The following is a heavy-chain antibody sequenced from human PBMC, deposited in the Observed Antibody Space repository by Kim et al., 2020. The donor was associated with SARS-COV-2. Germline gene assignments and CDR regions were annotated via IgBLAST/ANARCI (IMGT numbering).Heavy chain of an antibody. J-gene: IGHJ6*02. CDR2: INPSGGST. V-gene: IGHV1-46*01. CDR1: GYTFTSYY. D-gene: IGHD2-15*01. CDR3: ARDLVGCSGGSCYFRMDV. Sequence: ASVKVSCKASGYTFTSYYMHWVRQAPGQGLEWMGIINPSGGSTSYAQKFQGRVTMTSDTSTSTVYMELSSLRSEDTAVYYCARDLVGCSGGSCYFRMDVWGLGTTVTVSS.